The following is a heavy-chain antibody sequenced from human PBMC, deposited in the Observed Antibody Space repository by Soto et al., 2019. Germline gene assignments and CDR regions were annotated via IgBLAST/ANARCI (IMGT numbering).Heavy chain of an antibody. Sequence: QVQLVQSGVEVKKPGASVKVSCKASGYIFTNYAISWMRQAPGRGLEWMGWVNTYNGNPNYAQIFQGRVTMTTDTSTGTAYMELRSLKSDDSAVHYYARDSQHSTDWQRFDSWAQGTLVTVSS. CDR3: ARDSQHSTDWQRFDS. J-gene: IGHJ4*02. V-gene: IGHV1-18*01. CDR2: VNTYNGNP. D-gene: IGHD2-21*01. CDR1: GYIFTNYA.